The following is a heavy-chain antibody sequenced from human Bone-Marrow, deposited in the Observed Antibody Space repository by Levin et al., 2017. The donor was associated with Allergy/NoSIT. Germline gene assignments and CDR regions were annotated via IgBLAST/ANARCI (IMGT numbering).Heavy chain of an antibody. J-gene: IGHJ4*02. Sequence: GGSLRLSCVGSGFTFSNHGIHWVRQAPGKGLEWVSVFSYDGNNEYYADFLKGRFTMSRDNSNNTVYLQINSLRAGETALYYCARTGGSQRHEFDFWGQGILITVSS. CDR3: ARTGGSQRHEFDF. CDR1: GFTFSNHG. V-gene: IGHV3-30*03. CDR2: FSYDGNNE. D-gene: IGHD1-1*01.